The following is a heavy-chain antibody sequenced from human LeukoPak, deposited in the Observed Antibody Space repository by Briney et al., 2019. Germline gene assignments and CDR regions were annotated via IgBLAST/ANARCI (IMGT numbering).Heavy chain of an antibody. J-gene: IGHJ4*02. CDR3: ARASTAVTTRDYFDY. Sequence: GGSLRLSCVVSGFIFSNYWMHWVRQAPGKGLVWVSRIKSDGSSTTYADSVKGRFTISRDNAKNTLYLEMNSLRAEDTAVYYCARASTAVTTRDYFDYWGQGTLVTVSS. CDR2: IKSDGSST. V-gene: IGHV3-74*01. CDR1: GFIFSNYW. D-gene: IGHD4-17*01.